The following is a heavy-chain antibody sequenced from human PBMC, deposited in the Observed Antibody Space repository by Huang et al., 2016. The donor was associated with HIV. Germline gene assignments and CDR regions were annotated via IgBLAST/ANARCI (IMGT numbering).Heavy chain of an antibody. Sequence: QVQLVQSGAEVKKPGASVKVSCNASGYNFTKYVNNCGRQAPVQGLEGMGWMSADKGNTNDAQKFKGRVTLTTDTSTTTAYMERRNRRPDDTAVYYCGRDEGYPLQNWFDAWGQGTLLTVSP. CDR3: GRDEGYPLQNWFDA. V-gene: IGHV1-18*01. D-gene: IGHD6-13*01. J-gene: IGHJ5*02. CDR2: MSADKGNT. CDR1: GYNFTKYV.